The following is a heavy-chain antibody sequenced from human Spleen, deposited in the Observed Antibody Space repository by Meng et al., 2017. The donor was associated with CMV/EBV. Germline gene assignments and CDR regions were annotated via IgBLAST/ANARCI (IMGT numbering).Heavy chain of an antibody. D-gene: IGHD3-3*01. CDR2: TNSDGSNT. Sequence: ETLSLTCAVSGFTFSNYWMHWVRQAPGEGLVWVARTNSDGSNTAYADSVKGRFTISRDNSKNTLYLQMNSLRAEDTAVYYCANPTSGYYRYWGQGTLVTVSS. V-gene: IGHV3-74*01. CDR1: GFTFSNYW. J-gene: IGHJ4*02. CDR3: ANPTSGYYRY.